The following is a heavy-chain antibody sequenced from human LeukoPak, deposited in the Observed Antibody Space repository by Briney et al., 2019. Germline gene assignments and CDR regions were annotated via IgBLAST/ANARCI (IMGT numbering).Heavy chain of an antibody. Sequence: GASVKVSCKASGYTFTSYGISWVRQAPGQGLECMGWINPNSGGTNYAQKFQGRVTMTRNTSISTAYMELSSLRSEDTAVYYCARGWSYDSSGYYYLTGDWFDPWGQGTLVTVSS. CDR2: INPNSGGT. CDR3: ARGWSYDSSGYYYLTGDWFDP. J-gene: IGHJ5*02. D-gene: IGHD3-22*01. CDR1: GYTFTSYG. V-gene: IGHV1-8*02.